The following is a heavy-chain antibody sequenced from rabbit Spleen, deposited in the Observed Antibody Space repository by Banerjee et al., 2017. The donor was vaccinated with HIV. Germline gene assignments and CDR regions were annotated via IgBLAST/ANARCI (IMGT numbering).Heavy chain of an antibody. CDR3: ARHLNGMAGFFFDL. J-gene: IGHJ4*01. Sequence: QEQLEESGGDLVKPEGSLTLSCKASGFDFSKYWMCWVRQAPGKGLEWIACIYNGDGTIYYASWAKGRFTVSKTSSTTVTLQMTSPTAADTATYFCARHLNGMAGFFFDLWGQGTLVTVS. D-gene: IGHD3-1*01. CDR1: GFDFSKYW. V-gene: IGHV1S45*01. CDR2: IYNGDGTI.